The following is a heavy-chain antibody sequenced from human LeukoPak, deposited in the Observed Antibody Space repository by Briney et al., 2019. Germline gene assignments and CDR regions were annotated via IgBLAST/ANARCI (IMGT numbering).Heavy chain of an antibody. V-gene: IGHV3-11*01. CDR3: ARDDGVVVPAAIAGY. D-gene: IGHD2-2*01. CDR2: ISSSGSTI. CDR1: GFTFSDYY. J-gene: IGHJ4*02. Sequence: GGSLRLSCAASGFTFSDYYMSWTRQAPGKGREWVSYISSSGSTIYYADSVKSRFTISRDNAKNSLYLLMNSLGAEDTAVYYCARDDGVVVPAAIAGYWGQGTLVTVSS.